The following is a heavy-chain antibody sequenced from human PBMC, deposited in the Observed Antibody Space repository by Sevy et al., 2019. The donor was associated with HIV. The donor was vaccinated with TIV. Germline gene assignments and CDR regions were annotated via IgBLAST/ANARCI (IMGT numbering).Heavy chain of an antibody. CDR1: GYTFTSYG. V-gene: IGHV1-18*01. CDR2: ISAYNGNT. J-gene: IGHJ4*02. D-gene: IGHD3-22*01. Sequence: ASVKVSCKASGYTFTSYGISWVRQAPGQGLEWMGWISAYNGNTNYAQKLQGRVTMTTDTSTSTAYMGLRSLRSDDTAVYYCARGPYYSDSSGYYYMYDYWGQGTLVTVSS. CDR3: ARGPYYSDSSGYYYMYDY.